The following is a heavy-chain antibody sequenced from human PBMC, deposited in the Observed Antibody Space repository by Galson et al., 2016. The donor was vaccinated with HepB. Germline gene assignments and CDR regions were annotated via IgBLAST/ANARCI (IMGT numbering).Heavy chain of an antibody. D-gene: IGHD3-22*01. Sequence: SETLSLTCTVSGTSITSSYWSWIRQPPGKGLEWIGYIYHSGDTNYNPSLKSRVTMSVDTSKSQFSLKLSSVTAADTAVYYCARRVAWGSDYYEYWGQGTLVTVSS. V-gene: IGHV4-59*08. CDR3: ARRVAWGSDYYEY. CDR2: IYHSGDT. J-gene: IGHJ4*02. CDR1: GTSITSSY.